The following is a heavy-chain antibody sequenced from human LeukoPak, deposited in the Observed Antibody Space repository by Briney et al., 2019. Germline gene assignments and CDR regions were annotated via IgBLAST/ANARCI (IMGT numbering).Heavy chain of an antibody. J-gene: IGHJ4*02. CDR2: ISSSDSTI. CDR3: ARELRFLEWLSYFDY. Sequence: GGSLRLSCAASGFTFSDYYMSWIRQAPGKGLEWVSYISSSDSTIYYADSVKGRFTISRDNAKNSLYLQMNSLRAEDTAVYYCARELRFLEWLSYFDYWGQGTLVTVSS. CDR1: GFTFSDYY. V-gene: IGHV3-11*01. D-gene: IGHD3-3*01.